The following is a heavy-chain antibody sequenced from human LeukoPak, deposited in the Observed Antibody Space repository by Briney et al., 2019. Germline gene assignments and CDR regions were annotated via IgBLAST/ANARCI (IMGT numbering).Heavy chain of an antibody. CDR2: IYYSGST. J-gene: IGHJ3*02. CDR3: AKHSRSGYSAYENAFDI. V-gene: IGHV4-39*01. Sequence: SETLSLTCTVSGGSISSSNYYWDWIRQPPGKGLEWIGSIYYSGSTYYNPSLKSRVTISVDTSKNQFSLKLNSVTAADTAVYYCAKHSRSGYSAYENAFDIWGRGTMVTVSS. D-gene: IGHD5-12*01. CDR1: GGSISSSNYY.